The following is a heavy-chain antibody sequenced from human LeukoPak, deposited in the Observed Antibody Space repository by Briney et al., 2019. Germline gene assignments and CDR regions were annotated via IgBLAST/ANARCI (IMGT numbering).Heavy chain of an antibody. CDR2: INHSGST. Sequence: SETLSLTCAVYGGSFSGYYWSWICQPPGKGLEWIGEINHSGSTNYNPSLKSRVTISVDTSKNQFSLKLSSVTAADTAVYYCARGRYDFWSGFNWFDPWGQGTLVTVSS. V-gene: IGHV4-34*01. J-gene: IGHJ5*02. CDR3: ARGRYDFWSGFNWFDP. D-gene: IGHD3-3*01. CDR1: GGSFSGYY.